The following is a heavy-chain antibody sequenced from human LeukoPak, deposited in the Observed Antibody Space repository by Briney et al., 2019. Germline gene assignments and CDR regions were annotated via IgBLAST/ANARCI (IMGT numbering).Heavy chain of an antibody. CDR3: ARDRGPTAAAGPNWFDP. V-gene: IGHV1-69*01. J-gene: IGHJ5*02. Sequence: SVKVSCKASGGTFSSYAISWVRQAPGQGLEWMGGIIPIFGTANYAQKFQGRVTITADESTSTAYMELSSLRSEDTAVYYCARDRGPTAAAGPNWFDPWGQGTLVTVSS. CDR2: IIPIFGTA. D-gene: IGHD6-13*01. CDR1: GGTFSSYA.